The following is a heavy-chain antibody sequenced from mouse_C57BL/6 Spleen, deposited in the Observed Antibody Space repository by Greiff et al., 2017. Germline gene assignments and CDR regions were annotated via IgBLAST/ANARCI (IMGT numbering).Heavy chain of an antibody. CDR1: GYAFTNYL. J-gene: IGHJ4*01. CDR2: INPGSGGT. CDR3: ARSATGMDY. V-gene: IGHV1-54*01. Sequence: QVQLKQSGAELVRPGTSVKVSCKASGYAFTNYLIEWVKQRPGQGLEWIGVINPGSGGTNYNEKFKGKATLTADKSSSTAYMQLSSLTSEDSAVYFCARSATGMDYWGQGTSVTVSS. D-gene: IGHD1-2*01.